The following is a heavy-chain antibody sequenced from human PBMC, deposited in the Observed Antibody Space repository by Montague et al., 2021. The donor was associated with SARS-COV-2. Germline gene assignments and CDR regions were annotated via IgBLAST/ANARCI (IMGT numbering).Heavy chain of an antibody. D-gene: IGHD3-3*01. J-gene: IGHJ4*02. CDR2: ISPSGGTT. Sequence: SLRLSCAASGFTFSDYFMNWVRQAPGNGLEYVSSISPSGGTTAYANSVKGRFTISRDNSKNTLYLQMGSLRAEDMAVYFCVRRDRGAYYTLDYWGQGTLVTVSS. CDR1: GFTFSDYF. V-gene: IGHV3-64*01. CDR3: VRRDRGAYYTLDY.